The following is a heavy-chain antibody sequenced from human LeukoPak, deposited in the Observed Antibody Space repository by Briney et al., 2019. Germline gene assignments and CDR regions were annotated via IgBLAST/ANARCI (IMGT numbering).Heavy chain of an antibody. CDR1: GGTFSSYA. CDR2: IIPILGIA. CDR3: ARGNPRIAAGGGHYFDY. Sequence: GASVKVSCKASGGTFSSYAISWVRQAPGQGLEWMGRIIPILGIANYAQKFQGRVTITADKSTSTAYMELSSLRSEDTAVYYCARGNPRIAAGGGHYFDYWGQGTLVTVSS. V-gene: IGHV1-69*04. J-gene: IGHJ4*02. D-gene: IGHD6-13*01.